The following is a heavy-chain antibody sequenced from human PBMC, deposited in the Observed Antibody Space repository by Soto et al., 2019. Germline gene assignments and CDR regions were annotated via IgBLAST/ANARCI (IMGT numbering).Heavy chain of an antibody. Sequence: GGSLRLSCAASGFTFSSYAMSWVRQAPGKGLEWVSAISGSGGSTYYADSVKGRFTISRDNSKNTLYLQMNSLRAEDTAVYYCAKVQYYYGSGSLDYWGQGTLVTSPQ. CDR2: ISGSGGST. CDR1: GFTFSSYA. J-gene: IGHJ4*02. V-gene: IGHV3-23*01. D-gene: IGHD3-10*01. CDR3: AKVQYYYGSGSLDY.